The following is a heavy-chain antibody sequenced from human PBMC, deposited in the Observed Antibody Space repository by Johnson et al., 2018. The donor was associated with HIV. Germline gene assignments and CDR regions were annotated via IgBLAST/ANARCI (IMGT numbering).Heavy chain of an antibody. V-gene: IGHV3-7*01. J-gene: IGHJ3*02. Sequence: VQLVESGGGLVQSGGSLRLSCAASGFTFSSYWMSWVRQAPGKGLELVANIKQDGSEKYYVDSVKGRFAISRDNAKNSLYLQMNSLRGEDTAVYYCARDGAQQLARDAFDIWGQGTMVTVSS. CDR3: ARDGAQQLARDAFDI. CDR2: IKQDGSEK. D-gene: IGHD6-13*01. CDR1: GFTFSSYW.